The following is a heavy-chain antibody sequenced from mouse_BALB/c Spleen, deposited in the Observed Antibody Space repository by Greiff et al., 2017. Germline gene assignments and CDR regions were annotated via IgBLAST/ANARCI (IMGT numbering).Heavy chain of an antibody. CDR2: ISSGGSYT. V-gene: IGHV5-6*01. J-gene: IGHJ2*01. CDR1: GFTFSSYG. Sequence: EVQLQESGGDLVKPGGSLKLSCAASGFTFSSYGMSWVRQTPDKRLEWVATISSGGSYTYYPDSVKGRFTISRDNAKNTLYLQMSSLKSEDTAMYYCARQIYYDYDGPLDYWGQGTTLTVSS. D-gene: IGHD2-4*01. CDR3: ARQIYYDYDGPLDY.